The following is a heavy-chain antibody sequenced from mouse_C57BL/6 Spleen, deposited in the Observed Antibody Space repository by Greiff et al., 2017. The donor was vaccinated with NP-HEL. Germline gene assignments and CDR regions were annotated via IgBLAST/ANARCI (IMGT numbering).Heavy chain of an antibody. CDR3: ARHEEITGYFDY. Sequence: QVHVKQSGAELVKPGASVKLSCKASGYTFTEYTIHWVKQRSGQGLEWIGWFYPGSGSIKYNEKFKDKATLTADKSSSTVYMELSRLTSEDSAVYFCARHEEITGYFDYWGQGTTLTVSS. V-gene: IGHV1-62-2*01. CDR1: GYTFTEYT. D-gene: IGHD1-1*01. J-gene: IGHJ2*01. CDR2: FYPGSGSI.